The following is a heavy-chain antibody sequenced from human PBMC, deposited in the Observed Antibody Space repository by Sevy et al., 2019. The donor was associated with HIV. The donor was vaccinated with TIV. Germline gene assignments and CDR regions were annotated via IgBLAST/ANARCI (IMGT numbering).Heavy chain of an antibody. CDR2: ISYDGSNK. D-gene: IGHD3-3*01. V-gene: IGHV3-30-3*01. J-gene: IGHJ4*02. CDR1: GFSLSSYA. Sequence: GGSLRLSCAASGFSLSSYAMHWVRQAPGKGLEWVAVISYDGSNKYYADSVKGRFTISRDNSKNTLYLQMNSLRAEDTVVYYCARVDTYYDFWSGSTPQFDYWGQGPLVTVSS. CDR3: ARVDTYYDFWSGSTPQFDY.